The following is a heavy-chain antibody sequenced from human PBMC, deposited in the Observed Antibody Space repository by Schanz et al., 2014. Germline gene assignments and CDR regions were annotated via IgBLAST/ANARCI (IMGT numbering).Heavy chain of an antibody. CDR1: GFTFTTFA. D-gene: IGHD6-19*01. J-gene: IGHJ4*02. Sequence: EQELESGGGFVQPGGSLRLSCATSGFTFTTFAMTWVRQAPGKGLEWVSGISDRGDGTNYGDSVRGRFTISRDNSRNTVYLQMNNVGVDDTATYYCVKTDAGWRFDYWGQGTLVIVSS. CDR3: VKTDAGWRFDY. CDR2: ISDRGDGT. V-gene: IGHV3-23*01.